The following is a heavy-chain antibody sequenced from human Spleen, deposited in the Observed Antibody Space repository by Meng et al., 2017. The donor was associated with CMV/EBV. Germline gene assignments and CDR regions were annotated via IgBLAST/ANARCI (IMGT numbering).Heavy chain of an antibody. CDR3: ASGPTSSIAARAFDY. CDR1: GGSISSSSYY. Sequence: SGGSISSSSYYWGWIRQPPGKGLEWIGSIYYSGSTYYNPSLKSRVTISVDTSKNQFSLKLSSVTAADTAVYYCASGPTSSIAARAFDYWGQGTLVTVSS. D-gene: IGHD6-6*01. V-gene: IGHV4-39*07. J-gene: IGHJ4*02. CDR2: IYYSGST.